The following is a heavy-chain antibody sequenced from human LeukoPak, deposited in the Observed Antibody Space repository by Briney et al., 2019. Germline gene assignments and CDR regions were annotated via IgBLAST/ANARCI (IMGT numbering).Heavy chain of an antibody. V-gene: IGHV5-10-1*01. CDR3: ASQIYYGSGSSDY. J-gene: IGHJ4*02. CDR2: IDPSDSYT. Sequence: GESLRISCKSSGYSFTSYWISWVRQVPGKGLEWMGRIDPSDSYTNYSPSFQGHVTISADKSISTAYLQWSSLKASDTAMYYCASQIYYGSGSSDYWGQGTLVTVSS. D-gene: IGHD3-10*01. CDR1: GYSFTSYW.